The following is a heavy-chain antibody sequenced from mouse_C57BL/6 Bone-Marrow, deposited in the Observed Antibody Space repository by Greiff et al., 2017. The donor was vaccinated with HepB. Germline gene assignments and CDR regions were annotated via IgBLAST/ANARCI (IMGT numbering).Heavy chain of an antibody. CDR1: GYTFTSYW. CDR2: IHPNSGST. V-gene: IGHV1-64*01. CDR3: ARWKDYYGSRPTWYFDV. D-gene: IGHD1-1*01. Sequence: QVQLKQPGAELVKPGASVKLSCKASGYTFTSYWMHWVKQRPGQGLEWIGMIHPNSGSTNYNEKFKSKATLTVDKSSSTAYMQLSSLTSEDAAVYYCARWKDYYGSRPTWYFDVWGTGTTVTVAS. J-gene: IGHJ1*03.